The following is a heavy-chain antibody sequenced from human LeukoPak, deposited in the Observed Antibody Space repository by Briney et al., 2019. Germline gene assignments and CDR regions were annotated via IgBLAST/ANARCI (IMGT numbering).Heavy chain of an antibody. CDR3: ARPRGYSYGYDWFDP. J-gene: IGHJ5*02. CDR1: GGSINSSFY. D-gene: IGHD5-18*01. Sequence: SETLSLTCTVSGGSINSSFYWDWIRQPPGKGLEWIGSVYYSGTTYYNPSLKSRVTISVDTSKKQFSLKLSSVTAADTAVYYCARPRGYSYGYDWFDPWGQGTLVTVSS. CDR2: VYYSGTT. V-gene: IGHV4-39*01.